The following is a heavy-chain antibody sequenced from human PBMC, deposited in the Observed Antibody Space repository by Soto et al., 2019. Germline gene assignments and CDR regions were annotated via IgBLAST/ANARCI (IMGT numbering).Heavy chain of an antibody. CDR3: ARVGYSMDFDY. Sequence: SETLSLTCTVSGGSISSYYWSWIRQPPGKGLEWIGYIYYSGSTNYNPSLKSRVTISVDTSKNQFSLKLIFLTAADTAVYYCARVGYSMDFDYWGQGTLVTVS. D-gene: IGHD5-18*01. CDR1: GGSISSYY. J-gene: IGHJ4*02. V-gene: IGHV4-59*01. CDR2: IYYSGST.